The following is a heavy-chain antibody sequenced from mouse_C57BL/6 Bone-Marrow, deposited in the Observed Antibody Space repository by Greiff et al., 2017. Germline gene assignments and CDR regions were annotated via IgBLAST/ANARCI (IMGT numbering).Heavy chain of an antibody. CDR2: IYPVSGET. Sequence: QVQLQQSGAELASLGASVPLSCKPSGYTFTDHIMTWVKKRPGQGLEWIGRIYPVSGETNSNQKFMGKATFSVDRSSSTVYMVLNSLASEDPAVYYCGKGYWGQGTTLTVSS. CDR3: GKGY. V-gene: IGHV1-11*01. CDR1: GYTFTDHI. J-gene: IGHJ2*01.